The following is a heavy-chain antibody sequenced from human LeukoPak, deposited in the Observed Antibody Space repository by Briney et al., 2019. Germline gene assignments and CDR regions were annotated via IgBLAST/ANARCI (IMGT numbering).Heavy chain of an antibody. CDR2: IYYSGST. V-gene: IGHV4-59*08. CDR1: GGSISSYY. D-gene: IGHD3-22*01. J-gene: IGHJ5*02. Sequence: PSETLSLTCTVSGGSISSYYWSWIRQPPGKGLEWIGYIYYSGSTNYNPSLKSRVTISVDTSKNQFSLKLSSVTAADTAVYYCARHKEYYDSSGYYPFWFDPWGQGTLVTVSS. CDR3: ARHKEYYDSSGYYPFWFDP.